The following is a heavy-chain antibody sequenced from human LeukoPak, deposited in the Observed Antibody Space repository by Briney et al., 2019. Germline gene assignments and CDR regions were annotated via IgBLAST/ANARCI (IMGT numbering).Heavy chain of an antibody. CDR3: ARLRVASHSFDY. J-gene: IGHJ4*02. CDR1: GFTFRSYN. CDR2: ISVGGNYI. V-gene: IGHV3-21*06. Sequence: GGSLRLSCAASGFTFRSYNFNWVRQAPGKGRQWVSSISVGGNYIYYADSVKGRFTISRDNTKNIMFLQMNSLRSDDTALYYCARLRVASHSFDYWGQGTLVSVSS.